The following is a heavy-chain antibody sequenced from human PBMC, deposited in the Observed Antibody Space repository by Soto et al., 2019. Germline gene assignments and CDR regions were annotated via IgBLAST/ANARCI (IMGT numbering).Heavy chain of an antibody. J-gene: IGHJ4*02. CDR3: ACDCSYGVCPYDY. CDR2: ISGSGGST. Sequence: EVQLLESGGGLVQPGGSLRLSCAASGFTFSSYAMSWVRQAPGKGLEWVSAISGSGGSTYYADSVKGRFTISRDNSKNTLYLQMNSLRAEDTALYYCACDCSYGVCPYDYWGQGTLVTVSS. CDR1: GFTFSSYA. V-gene: IGHV3-23*01. D-gene: IGHD2-8*01.